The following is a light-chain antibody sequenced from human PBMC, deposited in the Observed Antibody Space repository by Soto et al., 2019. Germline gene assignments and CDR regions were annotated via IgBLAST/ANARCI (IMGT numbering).Light chain of an antibody. V-gene: IGKV3D-15*01. Sequence: EIVMTQSPATLSVSPGERATLSCRASQSVSSNLAWYQQKPGQAPRLLIYGASTRATGIPDRFSGSGSGTDFTLTISRLEPEDFAVYYCQQFDDSQWTFGQGTKVDI. J-gene: IGKJ1*01. CDR2: GAS. CDR3: QQFDDSQWT. CDR1: QSVSSN.